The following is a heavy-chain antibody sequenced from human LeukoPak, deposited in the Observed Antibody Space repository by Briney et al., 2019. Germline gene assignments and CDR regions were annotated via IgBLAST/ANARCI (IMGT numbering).Heavy chain of an antibody. Sequence: PGGSLRLSCAASGFTFSSYAMSWVRQAPGKGLEWVSAISGSGGSTYYADSVKGRFTISRDNSKNTLYLQMNSLRAEDTAVYYCATPGVDTAMAWFPDAFDIWGQGTMVTVSS. J-gene: IGHJ3*02. D-gene: IGHD5-18*01. CDR3: ATPGVDTAMAWFPDAFDI. CDR1: GFTFSSYA. CDR2: ISGSGGST. V-gene: IGHV3-23*01.